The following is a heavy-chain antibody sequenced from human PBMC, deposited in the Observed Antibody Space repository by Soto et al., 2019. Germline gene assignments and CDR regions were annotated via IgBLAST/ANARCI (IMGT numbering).Heavy chain of an antibody. D-gene: IGHD6-19*01. Sequence: PSETLSLTCAVSGGSFSGTTYYWAWLRQAPGKGLEWIGSIAYGGSTYNNPSLKSRVTISVDTSKNQFSLKLSSVTAADTAVYYCARDRRRRNSSGYKGRSYYYYGMDVWGQGTTVTVSS. V-gene: IGHV4-39*07. CDR3: ARDRRRRNSSGYKGRSYYYYGMDV. J-gene: IGHJ6*02. CDR2: IAYGGST. CDR1: GGSFSGTTYY.